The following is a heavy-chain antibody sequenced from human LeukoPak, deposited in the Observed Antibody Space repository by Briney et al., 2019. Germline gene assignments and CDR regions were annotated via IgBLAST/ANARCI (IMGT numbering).Heavy chain of an antibody. CDR1: GGSISSSSYY. CDR2: IYYSGST. V-gene: IGHV4-39*01. CDR3: ARHDTRLYDFWSGYPENYFDY. J-gene: IGHJ4*02. D-gene: IGHD3-3*01. Sequence: SETLSLTCTVSGGSISSSSYYWGWIRQPPGKGLEWIGSIYYSGSTYYNPSLKSRVTISVDTSKSQFSLKLSSVTAADTAVYYCARHDTRLYDFWSGYPENYFDYWGQGTLVTVSS.